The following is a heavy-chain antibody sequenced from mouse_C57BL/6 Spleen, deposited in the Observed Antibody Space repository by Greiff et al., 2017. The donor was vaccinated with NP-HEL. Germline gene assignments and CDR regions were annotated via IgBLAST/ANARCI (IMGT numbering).Heavy chain of an antibody. CDR2: IYPGDGDT. D-gene: IGHD1-1*01. CDR3: ARSGDYGSSPYYFDY. J-gene: IGHJ2*01. V-gene: IGHV1-80*01. CDR1: GYAFSSYW. Sequence: VQLQESGAELVKPGASVKISCKASGYAFSSYWMNWVKQRPGKGLEWIGQIYPGDGDTNYNGKFKGKATLTADKSSSTAYMQLSSLTSEDSAVYFCARSGDYGSSPYYFDYRGQGTTLTVSS.